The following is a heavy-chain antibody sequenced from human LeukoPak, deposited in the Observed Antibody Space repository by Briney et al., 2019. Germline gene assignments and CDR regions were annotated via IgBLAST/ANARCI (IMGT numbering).Heavy chain of an antibody. CDR1: GFTFSSYA. CDR3: AKDASWDSSGLYFDY. Sequence: GGSLRLSCAASGFTFSSYAMSWVRQAPGKGLEWVSAISGSGGSTYYADSVKGRFTISRDNSKNTLYLQMNSLRAEVTAVYYCAKDASWDSSGLYFDYWGQGTLVTVSS. J-gene: IGHJ4*02. D-gene: IGHD3-22*01. V-gene: IGHV3-23*01. CDR2: ISGSGGST.